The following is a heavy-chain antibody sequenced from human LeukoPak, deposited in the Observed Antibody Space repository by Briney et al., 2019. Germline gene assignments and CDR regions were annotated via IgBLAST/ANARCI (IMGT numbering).Heavy chain of an antibody. J-gene: IGHJ4*02. D-gene: IGHD6-13*01. V-gene: IGHV1-18*04. CDR3: ARDGIIAAAGIKDY. Sequence: GASVKVSCKASGYTFTSYGISWVRQAPGQGLEWMGWISAYNGNTNYAQKPQGRVTMTTDTSTSTAYMELRSLRSDDTAVYYCARDGIIAAAGIKDYWGQGTLVTVSS. CDR2: ISAYNGNT. CDR1: GYTFTSYG.